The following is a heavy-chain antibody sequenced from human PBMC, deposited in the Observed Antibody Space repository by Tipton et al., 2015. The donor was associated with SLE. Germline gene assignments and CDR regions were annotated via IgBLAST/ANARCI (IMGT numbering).Heavy chain of an antibody. CDR2: IWYDGSNK. D-gene: IGHD6-13*01. Sequence: RSLRLSCAASGFTFSSYGMHWVRQAPGKGLEWVAVIWYDGSNKYYADSVKGRFTISRDNSKNTLYLQMNSLRAEDTAVYYCARWYSSSPFDYWGQGTLVTVSS. J-gene: IGHJ4*02. CDR3: ARWYSSSPFDY. V-gene: IGHV3-33*01. CDR1: GFTFSSYG.